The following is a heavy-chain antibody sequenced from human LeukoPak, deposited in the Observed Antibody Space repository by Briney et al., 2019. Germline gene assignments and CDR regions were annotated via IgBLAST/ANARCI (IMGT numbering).Heavy chain of an antibody. CDR2: IYYSGST. V-gene: IGHV4-31*03. CDR1: GGSISSGGYY. D-gene: IGHD2-21*02. CDR3: ARLITCGGDRPSYYFDY. J-gene: IGHJ4*02. Sequence: SETLSLTCTVSGGSISSGGYYWSWMRQHPGKGLEWIGYIYYSGSTYYNPSLKSRVTISVDTSKNQFSLKLSSVTAADTAVYYCARLITCGGDRPSYYFDYWGQGTLVTVSS.